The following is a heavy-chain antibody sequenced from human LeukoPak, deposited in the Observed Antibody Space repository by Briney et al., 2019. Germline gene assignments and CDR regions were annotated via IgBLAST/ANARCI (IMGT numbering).Heavy chain of an antibody. V-gene: IGHV3-7*01. D-gene: IGHD3-22*01. CDR1: GFTFSSYW. Sequence: PAGGSLRLSCAASGFTFSSYWMSWVRQAPGKGLEWVANIKQDGSEKYYVDSVKGRFTISRDNAKNSLYLQMNSLRAEDTAVYYCARDSTLESSGNSDAFDIWGQGTMVTVSS. J-gene: IGHJ3*02. CDR3: ARDSTLESSGNSDAFDI. CDR2: IKQDGSEK.